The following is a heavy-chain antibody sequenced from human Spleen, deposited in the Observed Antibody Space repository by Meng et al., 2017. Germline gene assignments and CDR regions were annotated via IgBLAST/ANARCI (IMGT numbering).Heavy chain of an antibody. CDR2: IKQDGSEK. J-gene: IGHJ4*02. Sequence: GESLKISCAASGFTFSIRWMTWVRQAPGKGLEWVASIKQDGSEKHYVDSVKGRFTISRDNAKNSLFLQMNSLRAEDTAVYYCARARYSSGWYYFDYWGQGTLVTVSS. CDR1: GFTFSIRW. D-gene: IGHD6-19*01. V-gene: IGHV3-7*04. CDR3: ARARYSSGWYYFDY.